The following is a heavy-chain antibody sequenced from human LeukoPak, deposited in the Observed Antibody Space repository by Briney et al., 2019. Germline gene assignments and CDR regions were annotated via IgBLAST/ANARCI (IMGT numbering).Heavy chain of an antibody. J-gene: IGHJ1*01. CDR3: ARDPNGDYIGAFDFQR. CDR1: GVTFSNYA. CDR2: IRGSGYNT. V-gene: IGHV3-23*01. Sequence: GGSLRLSCAGSGVTFSNYAMIWVRHAPGKGLEWVSAIRGSGYNTFYADSVKGRFAISRDNSKNTVYLQMNSLRAEDTAVYYCARDPNGDYIGAFDFQRWGQGTQVTVSS. D-gene: IGHD4-17*01.